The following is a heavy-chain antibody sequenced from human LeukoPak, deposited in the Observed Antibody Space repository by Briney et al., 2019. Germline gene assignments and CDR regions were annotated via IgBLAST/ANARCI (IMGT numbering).Heavy chain of an antibody. CDR3: ARGYSSSWYKYNWFDP. CDR2: INAGNGST. CDR1: GYTFTSYA. J-gene: IGHJ5*02. V-gene: IGHV1-3*01. Sequence: ASVKVSCKASGYTFTSYAMHWVRQAPGQRLEWMGWINAGNGSTKYSQKFQGRVTITRDTSASTAYMELSSLRSEDTAVYYCARGYSSSWYKYNWFDPWGQGTLVTVSS. D-gene: IGHD6-13*01.